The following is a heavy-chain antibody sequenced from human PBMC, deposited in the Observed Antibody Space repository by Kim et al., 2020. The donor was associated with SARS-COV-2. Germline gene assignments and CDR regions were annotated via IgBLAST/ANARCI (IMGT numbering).Heavy chain of an antibody. V-gene: IGHV1-18*01. Sequence: ASVKVSCKTSGYTFSSYGFSWVRQAPGQGLEWMGWVSPYNDNTNYAEKFQGRVSMSTDTATRTAHMVLSSLTSDDTAIYYCAREGYYHGSGTYYPPKYHGVDVWGKGTTVSVSS. J-gene: IGHJ6*04. CDR1: GYTFSSYG. CDR3: AREGYYHGSGTYYPPKYHGVDV. CDR2: VSPYNDNT. D-gene: IGHD3-10*01.